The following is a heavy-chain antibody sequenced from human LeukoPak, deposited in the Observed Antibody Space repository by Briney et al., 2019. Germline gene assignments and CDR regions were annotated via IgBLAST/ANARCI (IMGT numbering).Heavy chain of an antibody. D-gene: IGHD2-15*01. V-gene: IGHV1-2*02. Sequence: ASVKVSRKASGYTFTGYYMHWVRQAPGQGLEWMGWINPNSGGTNYAQKFQGRVTMTRDASISTAYMELSRLRSDDTAVYYCATLDCSGGSCYLDYWGQGTLVTVSS. J-gene: IGHJ4*02. CDR1: GYTFTGYY. CDR3: ATLDCSGGSCYLDY. CDR2: INPNSGGT.